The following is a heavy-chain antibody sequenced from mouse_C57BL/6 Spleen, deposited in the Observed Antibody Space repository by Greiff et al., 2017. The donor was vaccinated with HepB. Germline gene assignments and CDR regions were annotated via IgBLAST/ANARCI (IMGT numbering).Heavy chain of an antibody. CDR1: GFSLTSYG. D-gene: IGHD2-4*01. Sequence: VHLVESGPGLVQPSQSLSITCTVSGFSLTSYGVHWVRQSPGKGLEWLGVIWRGGSTDYNAAFMSRLSTTKDNSKSQVFSKMNSLQADDTAIYYCANHYDYDVAMDYWGQGTSVTVSS. CDR2: IWRGGST. V-gene: IGHV2-5*01. J-gene: IGHJ4*01. CDR3: ANHYDYDVAMDY.